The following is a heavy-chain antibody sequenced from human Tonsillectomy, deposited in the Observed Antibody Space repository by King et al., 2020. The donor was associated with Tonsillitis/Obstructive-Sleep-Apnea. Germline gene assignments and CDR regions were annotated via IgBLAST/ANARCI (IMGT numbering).Heavy chain of an antibody. V-gene: IGHV5-51*01. CDR2: IYPGDSDT. D-gene: IGHD6-6*01. Sequence: VQLVESGAEVKKPGESLKISCKGSGYSFTNYWIGWVRQMPGKGLEWMGIIYPGDSDTRYSPSFQGQVTISADKSNSTAYLQWSSLKASDTAMYYCARLGREWSSSPQGDFDYWGQGTLVTVSS. CDR1: GYSFTNYW. CDR3: ARLGREWSSSPQGDFDY. J-gene: IGHJ4*02.